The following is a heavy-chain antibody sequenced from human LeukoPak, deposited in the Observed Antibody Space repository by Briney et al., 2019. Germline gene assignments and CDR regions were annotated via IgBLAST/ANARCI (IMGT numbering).Heavy chain of an antibody. Sequence: ASVKVSCKASGYTFTGYYMHWVRQAPGQGLEWMGWINPNSGGTNYAQKFQGWVTMTRDTSISTAYMELSRLRSDDTAVYYCARDMRPHYYYGSGSHFDYWGQGTLVTVSS. J-gene: IGHJ4*02. CDR2: INPNSGGT. V-gene: IGHV1-2*04. CDR3: ARDMRPHYYYGSGSHFDY. CDR1: GYTFTGYY. D-gene: IGHD3-10*01.